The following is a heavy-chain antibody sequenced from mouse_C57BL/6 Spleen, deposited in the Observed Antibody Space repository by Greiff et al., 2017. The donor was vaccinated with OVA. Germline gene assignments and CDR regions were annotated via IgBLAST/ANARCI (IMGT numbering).Heavy chain of an antibody. CDR3: ATWIYYGNYFDY. CDR1: GYAFSSYW. Sequence: VMLVESGAELVKPGASVKISCKASGYAFSSYWMNWVKQRPGKGLEWIGQIYPGDGDTNYNGKFKGKATLTADKSSSTAYMQLSSLTSEDSAVYFCATWIYYGNYFDYWGQGTTLTVSS. J-gene: IGHJ2*01. CDR2: IYPGDGDT. V-gene: IGHV1-80*01. D-gene: IGHD2-1*01.